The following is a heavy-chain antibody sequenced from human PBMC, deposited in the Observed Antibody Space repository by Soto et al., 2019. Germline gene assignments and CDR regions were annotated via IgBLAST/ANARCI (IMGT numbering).Heavy chain of an antibody. Sequence: SETLSITCTVSGGSISSYYWSWIRQPPGKGLEWIGYIYYSGSTNYNPSLKSRVTISVDTSKNQFSLKLSSVTAADAAVYYCARVSSSSSVEVFDYSGQGTLVTVSS. D-gene: IGHD6-6*01. CDR2: IYYSGST. CDR3: ARVSSSSSVEVFDY. CDR1: GGSISSYY. V-gene: IGHV4-59*01. J-gene: IGHJ4*02.